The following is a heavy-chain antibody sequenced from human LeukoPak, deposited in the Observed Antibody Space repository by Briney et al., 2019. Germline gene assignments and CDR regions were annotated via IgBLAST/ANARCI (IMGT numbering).Heavy chain of an antibody. D-gene: IGHD2-2*01. Sequence: QPGGSLRLSCAASGFTFSSYWMSWVRQAPGKGLEWVANIKQDGSEKYYVDSVKGRFTISRDNAKNSLYLQMNSLRAEDTAVYYCASSPLYCSSTSCLDYWGQGTLVTVSS. J-gene: IGHJ4*02. V-gene: IGHV3-7*01. CDR3: ASSPLYCSSTSCLDY. CDR1: GFTFSSYW. CDR2: IKQDGSEK.